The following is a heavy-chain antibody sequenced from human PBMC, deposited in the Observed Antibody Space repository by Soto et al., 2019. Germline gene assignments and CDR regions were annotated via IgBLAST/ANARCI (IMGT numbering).Heavy chain of an antibody. CDR1: GFSLSSIGMG. Sequence: QITVKESGLTLVKPTETLTLTCTFSGFSLSSIGMGVGWIRQPPGKALEWLALIYWDYDKRYSPSLSSRLTITQDPSKTQVDLTMTNMDPVDTATYYCARLTRGVYDLDRLWEKFDYWGQGTLVTVSS. CDR3: ARLTRGVYDLDRLWEKFDY. J-gene: IGHJ4*02. V-gene: IGHV2-5*02. D-gene: IGHD5-12*01. CDR2: IYWDYDK.